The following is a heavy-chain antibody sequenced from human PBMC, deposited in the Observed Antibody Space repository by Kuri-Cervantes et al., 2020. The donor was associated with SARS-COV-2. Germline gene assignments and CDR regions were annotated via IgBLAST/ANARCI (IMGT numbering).Heavy chain of an antibody. CDR2: INHSGST. Sequence: SETLSLTCAVYGGSFSGYYWSWIRQPPGKGLEWIGEINHSGSTNYNPSLKSRVTISVDTSKNQFSLKLSSVTAAEKAVYYCARLGSSRPLDYWGQGTLVTVSS. J-gene: IGHJ4*02. CDR3: ARLGSSRPLDY. V-gene: IGHV4-34*01. D-gene: IGHD3-16*01. CDR1: GGSFSGYY.